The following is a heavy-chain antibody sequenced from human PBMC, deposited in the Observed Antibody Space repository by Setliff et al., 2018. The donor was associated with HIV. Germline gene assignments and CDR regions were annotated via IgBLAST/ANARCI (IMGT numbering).Heavy chain of an antibody. V-gene: IGHV4-34*01. CDR1: DGSLSSYY. Sequence: PSETLSLTCAVYDGSLSSYYWSWIHQSTGKGLEWIGEINDSGTTNYNPSLESRVTMLIDMSKNQLSLKLSSVTAADTAVYFCARGPIRYSSGVRWFLGVESWYSGIDYWGQGTRVTVSS. CDR2: INDSGTT. D-gene: IGHD2-15*01. CDR3: ARGPIRYSSGVRWFLGVESWYSGIDY. J-gene: IGHJ4*02.